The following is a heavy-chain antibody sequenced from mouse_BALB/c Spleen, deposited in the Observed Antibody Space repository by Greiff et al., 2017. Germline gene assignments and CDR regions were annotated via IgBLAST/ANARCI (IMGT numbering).Heavy chain of an antibody. CDR1: GFSLTSYG. CDR3: DRDENGYCRGGFAY. V-gene: IGHV2-9*02. J-gene: IGHJ3*01. Sequence: VLLVESGPGLVAPSQSLSITCTVSGFSLTSYGVHWVRQPPGKGLEWLGVIWAGGSTNYNSALMSRLSISKDNSKSQVFLKMNSLQTDDTAMYYCDRDENGYCRGGFAYWGQGTLVTVSA. D-gene: IGHD6-1*01. CDR2: IWAGGST.